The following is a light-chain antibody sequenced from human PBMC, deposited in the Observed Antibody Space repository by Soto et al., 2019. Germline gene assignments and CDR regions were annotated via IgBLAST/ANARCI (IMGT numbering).Light chain of an antibody. Sequence: EIVLTQSPGTPSLSPGERATLSCRASQSVSSNFLAWYQQKPGQPPRLLMYGASSRATSIPDRFSGSGSGTDFTLTISRLEPEDFAVYYCQHYGPPRYTFGQGTKLEIK. CDR1: QSVSSNF. V-gene: IGKV3-20*01. CDR2: GAS. CDR3: QHYGPPRYT. J-gene: IGKJ2*01.